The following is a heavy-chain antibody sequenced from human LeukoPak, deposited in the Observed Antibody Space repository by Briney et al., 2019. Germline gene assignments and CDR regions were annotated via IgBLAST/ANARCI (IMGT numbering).Heavy chain of an antibody. Sequence: SETLSLTCTVSGGSISSYYWTWIRQPPGKGLEWIGYISYSGSTNYNPSLKSRVTISVDTSKNQFSLNLTSVTAADTAVYYCARGYSRSWYQAVVYIWLDPWGQGTLVTVPS. J-gene: IGHJ5*02. CDR1: GGSISSYY. D-gene: IGHD6-13*01. CDR2: ISYSGST. V-gene: IGHV4-59*01. CDR3: ARGYSRSWYQAVVYIWLDP.